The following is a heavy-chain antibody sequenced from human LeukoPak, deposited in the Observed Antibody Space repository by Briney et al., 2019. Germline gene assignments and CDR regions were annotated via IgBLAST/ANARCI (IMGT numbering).Heavy chain of an antibody. CDR2: IYYIVST. Sequence: SETLSLTCTVSGGSISSYYWSWIRQPPGKGLEWIGYIYYIVSTNYNPSLKSRVTISVDMSKNQFSLKLNSVTAADTAVYYCARGGSYWDYWGQGTLATVSS. V-gene: IGHV4-59*01. D-gene: IGHD1-26*01. CDR1: GGSISSYY. CDR3: ARGGSYWDY. J-gene: IGHJ4*02.